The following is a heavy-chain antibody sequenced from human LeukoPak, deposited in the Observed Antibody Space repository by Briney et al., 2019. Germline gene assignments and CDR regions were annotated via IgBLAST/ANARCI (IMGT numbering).Heavy chain of an antibody. CDR1: GYTLTELS. D-gene: IGHD1-26*01. V-gene: IGHV1-24*01. CDR2: FDPEDGET. Sequence: ASVKVSCKVSGYTLTELSMHWVRQAPGKGLEWMGSFDPEDGETIHAQKFQGRVTMTEDTSTDTAYMELSSLRSEDTAVYYCATEGWVVGATYYFDYWGQGTLVTVSS. J-gene: IGHJ4*02. CDR3: ATEGWVVGATYYFDY.